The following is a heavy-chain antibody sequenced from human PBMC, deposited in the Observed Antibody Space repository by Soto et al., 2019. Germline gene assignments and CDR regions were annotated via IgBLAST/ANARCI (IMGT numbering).Heavy chain of an antibody. D-gene: IGHD1-26*01. CDR3: VRDGMKNLRDRFEP. Sequence: SETLSLTCNVSGASLSRYYWSWIRQPPGKGLEWIGRIYATGDTDYNPSLKSRISMSVDMSKKQSSLTLRSVTAADTAIYYCVRDGMKNLRDRFEPWGRGILVTVSS. CDR1: GASLSRYY. J-gene: IGHJ5*02. CDR2: IYATGDT. V-gene: IGHV4-4*07.